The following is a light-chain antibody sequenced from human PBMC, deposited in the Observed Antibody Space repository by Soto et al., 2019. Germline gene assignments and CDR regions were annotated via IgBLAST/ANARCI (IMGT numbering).Light chain of an antibody. Sequence: QSLLTQPPSASGTPGQTVTMSCSGTSSNIGSNAVNWFQHLPGTAPKLLIYSNRQRPSGVPDRFSASRSGTSASPAISGLQSDDEADYYCTTWDDSLNGRVFGGGTKLTVL. V-gene: IGLV1-44*01. J-gene: IGLJ3*02. CDR1: SSNIGSNA. CDR3: TTWDDSLNGRV. CDR2: SNR.